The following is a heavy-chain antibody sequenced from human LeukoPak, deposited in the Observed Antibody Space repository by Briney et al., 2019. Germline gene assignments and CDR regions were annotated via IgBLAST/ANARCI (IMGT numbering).Heavy chain of an antibody. J-gene: IGHJ4*02. V-gene: IGHV3-53*01. CDR1: GFTVSSNY. D-gene: IGHD2/OR15-2a*01. Sequence: GGSLRLSCAASGFTVSSNYMNWVRQAPGKGLEWVSVIYSGGSTYYADSVKGRFTTSRDNSKNTLYLQMSSLRAEDTAVYYCAISCNPSFDYWGQGTLVTVSS. CDR3: AISCNPSFDY. CDR2: IYSGGST.